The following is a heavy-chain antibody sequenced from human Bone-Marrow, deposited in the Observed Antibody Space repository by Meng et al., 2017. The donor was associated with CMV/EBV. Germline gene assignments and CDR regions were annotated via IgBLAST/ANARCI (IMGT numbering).Heavy chain of an antibody. CDR2: ISYDGNKK. Sequence: GGSLRLSCAASGFTFSSYDMHWVRQAPGKGMEWVAFISYDGNKKYYADSVKGQFTISRDNSRKMLYLQMNSLRAADTAVYYCAKDVSRSLYQFHGMDVCGQATTATSSS. CDR1: GFTFSSYD. CDR3: AKDVSRSLYQFHGMDV. D-gene: IGHD3-16*01. V-gene: IGHV3-30*02. J-gene: IGHJ6*02.